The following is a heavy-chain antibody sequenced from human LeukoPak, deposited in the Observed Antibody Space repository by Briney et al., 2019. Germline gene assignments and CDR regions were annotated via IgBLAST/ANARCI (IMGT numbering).Heavy chain of an antibody. CDR2: IYYSGST. CDR1: GGSISSYF. V-gene: IGHV4-59*08. D-gene: IGHD4-17*01. Sequence: SETLSLTCTVSGGSISSYFWSWIQQPPGKGLEWIGYIYYSGSTNYNPSLRGRVTISVDTSKNQFSLKLSSVTAADTAVYYCARHFYRATVTSAYFDYWGQGTLVTVSS. J-gene: IGHJ4*02. CDR3: ARHFYRATVTSAYFDY.